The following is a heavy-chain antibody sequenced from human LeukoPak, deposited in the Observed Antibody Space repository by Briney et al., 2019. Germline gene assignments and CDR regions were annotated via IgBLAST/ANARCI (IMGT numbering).Heavy chain of an antibody. J-gene: IGHJ4*02. CDR2: INPSGGST. D-gene: IGHD6-13*01. CDR1: GYXFTNYY. V-gene: IGHV1-46*01. CDR3: ARDRSSGWYPLDY. Sequence: ASVKVSCKASGYXFTNYYMHWVRQAPGQGLEWMGIINPSGGSTSYAQKFQGRVTMTTDSPTSTVYLELSSLRSEDTAMYYCARDRSSGWYPLDYWGQGILVTVSS.